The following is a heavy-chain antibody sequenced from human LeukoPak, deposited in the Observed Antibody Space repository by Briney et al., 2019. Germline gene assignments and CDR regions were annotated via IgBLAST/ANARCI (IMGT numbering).Heavy chain of an antibody. V-gene: IGHV3-7*05. J-gene: IGHJ4*02. CDR1: GFTFSTYW. CDR2: IKQEGTDN. CDR3: ARTRYCSTGSCYFDY. D-gene: IGHD2-15*01. Sequence: GGSLRLSCAGSGFTFSTYWMSWVRQTPGKGLEWVGNIKQEGTDNYYVDSVKGRLTIYRDNAKDSLFLQMSSLRTEDTAVYYCARTRYCSTGSCYFDYWGQGTLVTVSS.